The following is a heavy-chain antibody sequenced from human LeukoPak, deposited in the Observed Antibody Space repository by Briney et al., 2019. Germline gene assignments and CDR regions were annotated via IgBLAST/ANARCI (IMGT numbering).Heavy chain of an antibody. D-gene: IGHD2-8*01. CDR3: AREIGEWCPFDY. V-gene: IGHV3-30*04. CDR1: GFTFSSYA. CDR2: ISYDGSNK. Sequence: SGGSLRLSCAASGFTFSSYAMHWVRQAPGKGLEWVAVISYDGSNKYYADSVKGRFTISRDNSKNTLYLQMNSLRTEDTAVYYCAREIGEWCPFDYWGQGTLVTVSS. J-gene: IGHJ4*02.